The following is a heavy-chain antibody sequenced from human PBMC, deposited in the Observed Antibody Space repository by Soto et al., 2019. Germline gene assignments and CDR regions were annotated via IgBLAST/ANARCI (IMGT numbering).Heavy chain of an antibody. CDR2: IIPIFGTA. V-gene: IGHV1-69*06. CDR1: GGTFSSYA. CDR3: ARDKGSSWHWFDP. D-gene: IGHD6-13*01. J-gene: IGHJ5*02. Sequence: ASVKVSCKASGGTFSSYAISWVRQAPGQGLEWMGGIIPIFGTANYAQKFQGRVTITADKSTSTAYMELSSLRSEDTAVYYCARDKGSSWHWFDPCGQGTLVTVSS.